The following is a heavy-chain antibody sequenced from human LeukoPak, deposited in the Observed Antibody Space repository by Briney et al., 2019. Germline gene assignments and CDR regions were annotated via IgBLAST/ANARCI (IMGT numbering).Heavy chain of an antibody. CDR1: GGSISSGGYY. Sequence: SETLSLTCTVSGGSISSGGYYWSWIRQHPGKGLEWIGYIYYSGSTYYNPSLKSRVTISVDTSKNQFSLKLSSVTAADTAVYYCARGRYNWDYVWFDPWGQGTLVTVSS. D-gene: IGHD1-7*01. CDR3: ARGRYNWDYVWFDP. J-gene: IGHJ5*02. V-gene: IGHV4-31*03. CDR2: IYYSGST.